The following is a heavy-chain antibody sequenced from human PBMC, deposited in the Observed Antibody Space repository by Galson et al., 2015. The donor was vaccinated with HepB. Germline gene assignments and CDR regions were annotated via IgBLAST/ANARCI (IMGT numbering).Heavy chain of an antibody. CDR2: IYYGGSGTT. J-gene: IGHJ4*02. CDR3: ARPRYCSSATCTAAFDS. Sequence: LSLTCSVSAGSIVSSSHYWGWIRQPPGKGLEWIGRIYYGGSGTTLYNPSLKSRVSISVDPTRNQFSLELRSVTAADTAVYYCARPRYCSSATCTAAFDSWGQGILVTVSS. CDR1: AGSIVSSSHY. V-gene: IGHV4-39*01. D-gene: IGHD2-2*01.